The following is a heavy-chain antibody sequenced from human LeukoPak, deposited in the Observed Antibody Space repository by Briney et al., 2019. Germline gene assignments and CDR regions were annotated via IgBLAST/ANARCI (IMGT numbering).Heavy chain of an antibody. CDR2: ISSNGGSI. D-gene: IGHD2/OR15-2a*01. CDR1: GFTFSTYA. CDR3: VKGNSVKYLPRYGMDV. J-gene: IGHJ6*04. V-gene: IGHV3-64D*06. Sequence: PGGSLRLSCSASGFTFSTYAMHWVRQAPGKGLEYVSAISSNGGSIYYADSVKGRFTISRDNSKNTLYLQMSSLRAEDTAVYYCVKGNSVKYLPRYGMDVWGKGTTVTVSS.